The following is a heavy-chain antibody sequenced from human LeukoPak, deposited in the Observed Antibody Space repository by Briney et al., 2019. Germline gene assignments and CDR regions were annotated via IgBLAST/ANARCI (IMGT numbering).Heavy chain of an antibody. J-gene: IGHJ4*02. CDR1: GGYINNYY. CDR3: ARGDSSSLPFDY. CDR2: IYHTGST. V-gene: IGHV4-59*01. Sequence: SETLSLTCTVSGGYINNYYWSWIRQSPGKGQVWIGYIYHTGSTNYNPSLKSRVTISVDTSKNQFSLKLRSVTAADTAVYYCARGDSSSLPFDYWGQGTLVTVSS. D-gene: IGHD6-6*01.